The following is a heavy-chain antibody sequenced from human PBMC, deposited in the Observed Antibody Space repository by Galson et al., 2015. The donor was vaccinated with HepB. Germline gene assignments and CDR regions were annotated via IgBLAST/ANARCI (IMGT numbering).Heavy chain of an antibody. J-gene: IGHJ4*02. CDR1: GFTFSSYS. V-gene: IGHV3-48*02. CDR3: ARVALILQDYGDYALFDY. CDR2: ISSSSSTI. Sequence: SLRLSCAASGFTFSSYSMNWVRQAPGKGLEWVSYISSSSSTIYYADSVKGRFTISRDNAKNSLYLQMNSLRDEDTAVYYCARVALILQDYGDYALFDYWGQGTLVTVSS. D-gene: IGHD4-17*01.